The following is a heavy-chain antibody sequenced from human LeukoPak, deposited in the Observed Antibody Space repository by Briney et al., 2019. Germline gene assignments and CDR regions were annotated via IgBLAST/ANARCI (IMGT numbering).Heavy chain of an antibody. J-gene: IGHJ4*02. V-gene: IGHV4-61*02. CDR1: GGSISSGSYY. CDR2: IYTSGST. CDR3: AGAAVAGTDGY. Sequence: SQTLSLTCTVSGGSISSGSYYWSWIRQPAGKGLEWIGRIYTSGSTNYNPSLKSRVTISVDTSKNQFSLKLSSVTAADTAVYYCAGAAVAGTDGYWGQGTLVTVSS. D-gene: IGHD6-19*01.